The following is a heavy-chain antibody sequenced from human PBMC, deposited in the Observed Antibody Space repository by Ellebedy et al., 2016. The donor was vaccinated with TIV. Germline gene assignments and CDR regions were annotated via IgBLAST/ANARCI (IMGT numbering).Heavy chain of an antibody. Sequence: AASVKVSCKASGYTFTGYYMHWVRQAPGQGLEWMGWINPNSGGTNYAQKFQGRVTMTRDTSISTAYMELSRLRSDDTAVYYCAQTFGEYAEASLNYWGQGTLVTVSS. D-gene: IGHD3-10*01. CDR3: AQTFGEYAEASLNY. J-gene: IGHJ4*02. CDR2: INPNSGGT. CDR1: GYTFTGYY. V-gene: IGHV1-2*02.